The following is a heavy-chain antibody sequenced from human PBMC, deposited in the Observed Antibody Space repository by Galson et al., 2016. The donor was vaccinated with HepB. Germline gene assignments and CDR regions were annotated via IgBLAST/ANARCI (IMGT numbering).Heavy chain of an antibody. Sequence: SVKVSCKASGYTFTSYDINWVRQATGQGLEWMGGIIPMFTTPTYAQKFQGRVTITADESTSTAYMDLSSLRSEDTAVYYCARDPYYDSGSSGSHHFDYWGQGTLLTVSS. CDR3: ARDPYYDSGSSGSHHFDY. CDR1: GYTFTSYD. CDR2: IIPMFTTP. J-gene: IGHJ4*02. V-gene: IGHV1-69*13. D-gene: IGHD3-10*01.